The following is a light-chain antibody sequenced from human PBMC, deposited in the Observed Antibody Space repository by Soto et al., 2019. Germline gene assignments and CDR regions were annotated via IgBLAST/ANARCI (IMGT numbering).Light chain of an antibody. Sequence: IPLTQFPSCLSASVGDSVTITCRASQGVSRYLSWYQQKPGRAPILLISAASTLQSGVPARFSGSGSGTDFTLSITSLQPEDFATYYCQQLNTYPVTFGGGTKVDI. J-gene: IGKJ4*01. V-gene: IGKV1-9*01. CDR1: QGVSRY. CDR2: AAS. CDR3: QQLNTYPVT.